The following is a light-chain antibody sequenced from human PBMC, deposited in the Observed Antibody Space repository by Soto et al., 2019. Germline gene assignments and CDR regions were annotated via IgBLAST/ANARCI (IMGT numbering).Light chain of an antibody. V-gene: IGKV3-20*01. CDR2: GAS. J-gene: IGKJ5*01. CDR3: QQYGGSVPIT. Sequence: EIVLTQSPGTLSLSPGERATLSCRASQSVSSAYLAWHQQKPGQAPRLLISGASSRATGIPDRFSGSGSGTDFSLTISGLEPEDFAVYYCQQYGGSVPITFGQGTRLDIK. CDR1: QSVSSAY.